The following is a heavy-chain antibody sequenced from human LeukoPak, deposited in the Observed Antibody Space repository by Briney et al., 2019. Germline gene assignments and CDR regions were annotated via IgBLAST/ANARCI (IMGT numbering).Heavy chain of an antibody. D-gene: IGHD3-22*01. Sequence: ASVNVSCKASGYTFTNYYMHWVRQDPGQGLEWMGIINPSDGDTNYAQKFQGRVTMTRDTSTSTVYMELSSLRSEDTAVYYCARGAGREITMIEGSWGQGTLVTVSS. J-gene: IGHJ4*02. CDR1: GYTFTNYY. V-gene: IGHV1-46*01. CDR2: INPSDGDT. CDR3: ARGAGREITMIEGS.